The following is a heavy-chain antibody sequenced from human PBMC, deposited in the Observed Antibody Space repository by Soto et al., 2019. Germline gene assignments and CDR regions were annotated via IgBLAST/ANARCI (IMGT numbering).Heavy chain of an antibody. J-gene: IGHJ3*02. CDR2: ISYDGSNK. CDR1: GFTFSSYA. CDR3: ARTSVDTATRGDAFDI. Sequence: QVQLVESGGGVVQPGRSLRLSCAASGFTFSSYAMHWVRQAPGKGLEWVAVISYDGSNKYYADSVKGRFTISRDNSKNTLYLQMNSLRAEDTAVYSCARTSVDTATRGDAFDIWGQGTMVTVSS. D-gene: IGHD5-18*01. V-gene: IGHV3-30-3*01.